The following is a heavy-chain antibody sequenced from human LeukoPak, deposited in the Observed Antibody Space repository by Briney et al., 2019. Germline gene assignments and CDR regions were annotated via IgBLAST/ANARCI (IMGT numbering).Heavy chain of an antibody. D-gene: IGHD5-18*01. CDR2: IWYDGSNK. CDR3: ARGALVNTAMVGFDP. J-gene: IGHJ5*02. V-gene: IGHV3-33*01. Sequence: GGSLRLSCAASGFTFSDYGMHWVRQAPGKGLEWVAVIWYDGSNKYYADSVKGRFTISRDNSKNTLYMQMNSLRGEDTAVYYCARGALVNTAMVGFDPWGQGTLVTVSS. CDR1: GFTFSDYG.